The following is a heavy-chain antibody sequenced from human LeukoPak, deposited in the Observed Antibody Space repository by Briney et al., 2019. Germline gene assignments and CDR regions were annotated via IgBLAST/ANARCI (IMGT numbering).Heavy chain of an antibody. D-gene: IGHD2-8*01. CDR2: MNPNSGNT. V-gene: IGHV1-8*01. Sequence: ASVKVSCKASGYAFTSYDINWVRQATGQGLEWMGWMNPNSGNTGYAQKFQGRLTMTWDTSISTAYMELSSLRSEDTAIYYCARELMRDEHWGQGTLVTVSS. J-gene: IGHJ4*02. CDR3: ARELMRDEH. CDR1: GYAFTSYD.